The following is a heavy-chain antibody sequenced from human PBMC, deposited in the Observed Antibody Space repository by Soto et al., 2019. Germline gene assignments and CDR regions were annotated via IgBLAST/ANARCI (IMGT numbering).Heavy chain of an antibody. D-gene: IGHD1-1*01. Sequence: QVQLVESGGGLVQPGRSLRLSCAASEFTFSNNAMDWVRQAPGKGLEWVAVISYDGSNKYIAESVKGRFTISRDNSKNTLFLQMNSLRAEDTAVYYCARGKTTSAFSAMDVWGQGTTVTVSS. CDR2: ISYDGSNK. V-gene: IGHV3-30-3*01. CDR3: ARGKTTSAFSAMDV. CDR1: EFTFSNNA. J-gene: IGHJ6*02.